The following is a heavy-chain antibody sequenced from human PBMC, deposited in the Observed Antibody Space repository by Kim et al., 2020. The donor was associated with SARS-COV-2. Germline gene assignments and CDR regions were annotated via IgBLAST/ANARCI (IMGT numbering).Heavy chain of an antibody. D-gene: IGHD3-10*01. CDR2: IYYSGST. CDR1: GGSISSYY. CDR3: AREGYYGSGSIHAFDI. V-gene: IGHV4-59*01. Sequence: SETLSLTCTVSGGSISSYYWSWIRQPPGKGLEWIGYIYYSGSTNYNPSLKSRVTISVDTSKNQFSLKLSSVTAADTAVYYCAREGYYGSGSIHAFDIWGQGTMVTVSS. J-gene: IGHJ3*02.